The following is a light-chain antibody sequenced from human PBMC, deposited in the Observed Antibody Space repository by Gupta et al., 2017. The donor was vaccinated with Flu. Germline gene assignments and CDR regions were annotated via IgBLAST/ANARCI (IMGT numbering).Light chain of an antibody. CDR1: SSDVGGYNY. V-gene: IGLV2-14*01. J-gene: IGLJ1*01. CDR2: EVS. Sequence: QSALTQPASVSGSPGQSITISCTGTSSDVGGYNYVSWYQQHPGKAPKLMIYEVSNRPSGVSNRFSGSKSGNTASLTISGLQAEDEADYCCSSYTSSSIPYVFGTGTKVTVL. CDR3: SSYTSSSIPYV.